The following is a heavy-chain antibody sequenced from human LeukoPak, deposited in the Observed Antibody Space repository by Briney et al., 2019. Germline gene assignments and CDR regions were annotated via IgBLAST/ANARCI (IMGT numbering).Heavy chain of an antibody. Sequence: SETLSLTCTVSGVSISSSSYYWGWIRQPPGKGLEWIGSIYYSGSTYYNPSLKSRVTISVDTSKNQFSLKLSSVTAADTAVYYCASTKLRFLEWLRFDPWGQGTLVTVSS. CDR1: GVSISSSSYY. V-gene: IGHV4-39*01. CDR3: ASTKLRFLEWLRFDP. CDR2: IYYSGST. J-gene: IGHJ5*02. D-gene: IGHD3-3*01.